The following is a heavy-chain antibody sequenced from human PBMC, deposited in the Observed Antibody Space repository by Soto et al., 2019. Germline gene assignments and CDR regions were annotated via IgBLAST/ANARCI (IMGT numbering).Heavy chain of an antibody. D-gene: IGHD2-15*01. Sequence: GGALRLSCVASGFPFSSYAMSWVRQAPGKGLEWVSAISGSGGSTYYADSVKGRFTISRDNSKNTLYLQMNSLRAEDTAVYYCAKDKTGVVLHWGQGTLVTVSS. J-gene: IGHJ4*02. CDR1: GFPFSSYA. V-gene: IGHV3-23*01. CDR3: AKDKTGVVLH. CDR2: ISGSGGST.